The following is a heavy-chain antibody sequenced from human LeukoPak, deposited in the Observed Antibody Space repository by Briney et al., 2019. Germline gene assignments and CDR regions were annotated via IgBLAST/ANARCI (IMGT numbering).Heavy chain of an antibody. Sequence: GGSLRLSCAASGFTFSTFAMIWVRQPPGKGLEWVSSIFPSGGEIHYADSVRGRFTISRDNSKNTLYLQMNSLRAEDTAVYYCAKYRSSGWYPSFDYWGQGTLVTVSS. J-gene: IGHJ4*02. CDR3: AKYRSSGWYPSFDY. CDR1: GFTFSTFA. CDR2: IFPSGGEI. V-gene: IGHV3-23*01. D-gene: IGHD6-19*01.